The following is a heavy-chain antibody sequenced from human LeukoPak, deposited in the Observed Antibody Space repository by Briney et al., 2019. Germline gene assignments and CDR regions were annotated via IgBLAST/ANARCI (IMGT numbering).Heavy chain of an antibody. CDR3: ARSRTYDFWSGYSHYFDY. Sequence: SETLSLTCTVSGGSISSSSYYWGCIRQPPGKGLEWIGSIYYSGSTNYNPSLKSRATISVDTSKNQFSLKLSSVTAADTAVYYCARSRTYDFWSGYSHYFDYWGQGTLVTVSS. D-gene: IGHD3-3*01. CDR2: IYYSGST. CDR1: GGSISSSSYY. J-gene: IGHJ4*02. V-gene: IGHV4-39*07.